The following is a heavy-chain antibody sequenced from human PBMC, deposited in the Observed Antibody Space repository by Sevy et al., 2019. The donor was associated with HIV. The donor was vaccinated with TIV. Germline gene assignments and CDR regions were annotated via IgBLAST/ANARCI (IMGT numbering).Heavy chain of an antibody. CDR1: GYSISSDYY. D-gene: IGHD6-19*01. CDR3: ARAIVTQVAGLYYFDY. V-gene: IGHV4-38-2*01. J-gene: IGHJ4*02. Sequence: SETLSLTCAVSGYSISSDYYWGWIRQPPGKGLEWIGSIYHSGYSYYNPSLKSRVTISVDTSKNQFSLKLSSVTAADTAVYYCARAIVTQVAGLYYFDYWGQGTLVTVSS. CDR2: IYHSGYS.